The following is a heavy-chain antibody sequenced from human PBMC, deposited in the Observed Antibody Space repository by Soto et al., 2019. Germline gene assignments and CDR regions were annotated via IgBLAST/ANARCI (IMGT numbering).Heavy chain of an antibody. Sequence: QVQLQESGPGVVRSSETLSLTCAVFGGSVSSETHFWSWIRQPPGKGLEWIGCIYHSGITNSNPSLKGRLTISVDKSTNHFSLSLASVTAADTAIYYCAREDMSGTYYFDSWGQGTRVTVSS. CDR1: GGSVSSETHF. J-gene: IGHJ4*02. V-gene: IGHV4-61*03. D-gene: IGHD1-26*01. CDR3: AREDMSGTYYFDS. CDR2: IYHSGIT.